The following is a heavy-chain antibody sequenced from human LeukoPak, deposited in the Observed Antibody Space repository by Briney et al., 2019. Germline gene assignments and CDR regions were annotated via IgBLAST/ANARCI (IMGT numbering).Heavy chain of an antibody. CDR1: GYTFTSYG. J-gene: IGHJ4*02. CDR3: ARVMRGRTRGGLAVAGISTVGY. V-gene: IGHV1-2*02. Sequence: ASVKVSCKASGYTFTSYGISWVRQAPGQGLEWMGWINPNSGGTNYAQKFQGRVTMTRDTSISTAYMELSRLRSDDTAVYYCARVMRGRTRGGLAVAGISTVGYWGQGTLVTVSS. CDR2: INPNSGGT. D-gene: IGHD6-19*01.